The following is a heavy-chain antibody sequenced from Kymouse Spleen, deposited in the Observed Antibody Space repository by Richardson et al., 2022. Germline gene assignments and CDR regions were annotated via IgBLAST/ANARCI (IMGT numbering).Heavy chain of an antibody. V-gene: IGHV3-48*02. CDR3: ARDKKYSSSSGFDY. J-gene: IGHJ4*02. Sequence: EVQLVESGGGLVQPGGSLRLSCAASGFTFSSYSMNWVRQAPGKGLEWVSYISSSSSTIYYADSVKGRFTISRDNAKNSLYLQMNSLRDEDTAVYYCARDKKYSSSSGFDYWGQGTLVTVSS. CDR2: ISSSSSTI. CDR1: GFTFSSYS. D-gene: IGHD6-6*01.